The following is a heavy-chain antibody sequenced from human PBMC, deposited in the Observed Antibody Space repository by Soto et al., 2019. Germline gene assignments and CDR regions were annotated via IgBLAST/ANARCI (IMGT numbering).Heavy chain of an antibody. Sequence: GGSLRLSCAASGFTFSSYAMHWVRQAPGKGLEWVAVISYDGSNKYYADSAKGRFTISRDNSKNTLYLQMNSLRAEDTAVYYCAKDRMDPRTDCSSTSCLGWFDPWGQGTLVTVSS. CDR3: AKDRMDPRTDCSSTSCLGWFDP. J-gene: IGHJ5*02. CDR1: GFTFSSYA. CDR2: ISYDGSNK. V-gene: IGHV3-30-3*01. D-gene: IGHD2-2*01.